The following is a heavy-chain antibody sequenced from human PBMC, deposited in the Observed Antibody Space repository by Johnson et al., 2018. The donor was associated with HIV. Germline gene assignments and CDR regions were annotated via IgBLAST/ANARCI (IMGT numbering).Heavy chain of an antibody. CDR2: IRYDGSNK. V-gene: IGHV3-30*02. J-gene: IGHJ3*02. D-gene: IGHD3-10*01. Sequence: QEKLVESGGGVVQPGGSLRLSCAASGFTFSSYGMHWVRQAPGKGLEWVAFIRYDGSNKYYADSVKGRFTISRDNSKNTLYLQMNSLRAEDTAVYYCAKDYEWFGEFVDAFDIWGQGTMVTVSS. CDR3: AKDYEWFGEFVDAFDI. CDR1: GFTFSSYG.